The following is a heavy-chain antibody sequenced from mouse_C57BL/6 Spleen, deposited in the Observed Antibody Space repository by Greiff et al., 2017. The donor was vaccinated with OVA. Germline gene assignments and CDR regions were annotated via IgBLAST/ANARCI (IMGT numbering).Heavy chain of an antibody. CDR2: IDPENGDT. CDR3: TSITTVDPRRYVDV. CDR1: GFNIKDDY. V-gene: IGHV14-4*01. J-gene: IGHJ1*03. Sequence: EVQLQQSGAELVRPGASVKLSCTASGFNIKDDYMHWVKQRPEQGLEWIGWIDPENGDTEYASKFQGKATITADTSSNTAYLQLSSLTSEDTAVYYGTSITTVDPRRYVDVWGTGTTVTVSS. D-gene: IGHD1-1*01.